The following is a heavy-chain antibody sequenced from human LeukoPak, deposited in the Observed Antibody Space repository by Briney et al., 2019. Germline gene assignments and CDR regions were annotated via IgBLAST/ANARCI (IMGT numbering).Heavy chain of an antibody. V-gene: IGHV4-30-2*01. D-gene: IGHD2-2*01. CDR2: IYHSGST. J-gene: IGHJ5*02. Sequence: SETLSLTCAVSGGSISSGGYSWSWIRQPPGKGLEWIGYIYHSGSTYYNPSLKSRVTISVDGSKNQFSLKLSSVTAADTAVYYCARDRGYCSSTSCYPNWFDPWGQGTLVTVSS. CDR3: ARDRGYCSSTSCYPNWFDP. CDR1: GGSISSGGYS.